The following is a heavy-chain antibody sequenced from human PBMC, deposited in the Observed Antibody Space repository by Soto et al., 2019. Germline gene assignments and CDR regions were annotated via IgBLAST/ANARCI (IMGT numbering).Heavy chain of an antibody. Sequence: GGSLRLSCAASGFTFSSYAMHWVRQAPAKGLEWVAVISYDGSNKYYADSVKGRFTISRDNSKNTLYLQMNSLRAEDTAVYYCARDDYDFWSGYYTPNDDYYYGMDVWGQGTTVTVSS. D-gene: IGHD3-3*01. CDR3: ARDDYDFWSGYYTPNDDYYYGMDV. J-gene: IGHJ6*02. CDR1: GFTFSSYA. CDR2: ISYDGSNK. V-gene: IGHV3-30-3*01.